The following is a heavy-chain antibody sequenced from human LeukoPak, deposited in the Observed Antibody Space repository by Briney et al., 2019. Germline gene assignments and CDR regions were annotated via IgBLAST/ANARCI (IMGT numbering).Heavy chain of an antibody. CDR1: GGSISTSSYY. D-gene: IGHD3-10*01. J-gene: IGHJ4*02. Sequence: SETLSLTCTVSGGSISTSSYYWGWIRQPPREGLEWIGIIYYSGSTNYNPSLRSRVTMSIDTSKSQFSLNLSSVTAADTAVYYCVRHYRPQGSGSYLDNWGQGTLVTVSS. V-gene: IGHV4-39*07. CDR3: VRHYRPQGSGSYLDN. CDR2: IYYSGST.